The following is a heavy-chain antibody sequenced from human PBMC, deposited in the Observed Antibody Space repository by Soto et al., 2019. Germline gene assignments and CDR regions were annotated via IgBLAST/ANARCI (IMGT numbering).Heavy chain of an antibody. J-gene: IGHJ6*02. CDR2: MNPNSGNT. CDR3: ARRDSSSWYYYYGMDV. CDR1: GYTFTSYD. V-gene: IGHV1-8*01. D-gene: IGHD6-13*01. Sequence: ASVKVSCKASGYTFTSYDINWVQQATGQGLEWMGWMNPNSGNTGYAQKFQGRVTMTRNTSISTAYMELSSLRSEDTAVYYCARRDSSSWYYYYGMDVWGQGTTVTVSS.